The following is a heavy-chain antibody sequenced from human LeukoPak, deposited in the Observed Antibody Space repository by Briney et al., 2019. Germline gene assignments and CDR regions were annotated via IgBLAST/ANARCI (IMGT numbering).Heavy chain of an antibody. D-gene: IGHD1-26*01. CDR3: ARDVGRLVIVGATGHFDY. V-gene: IGHV1-2*02. CDR1: GHTFTAYY. Sequence: EASVKVSCKASGHTFTAYYMHWVRQAPGQGLEWMGWINPNSGGTNYAQKFQGRVTMTRDTSISTAYMELSRLRSDDTAVYYCARDVGRLVIVGATGHFDYWGQGTLVTVSS. CDR2: INPNSGGT. J-gene: IGHJ4*02.